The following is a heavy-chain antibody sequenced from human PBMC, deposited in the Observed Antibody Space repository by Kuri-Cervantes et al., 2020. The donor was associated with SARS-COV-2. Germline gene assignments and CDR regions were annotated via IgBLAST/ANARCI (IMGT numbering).Heavy chain of an antibody. CDR2: ISNDGSNK. J-gene: IGHJ5*02. Sequence: GESLKISCAASGFTFSSYAMHWVRQAPGKGLEWVAVISNDGSNKYYADSVKGRFTISRDNSKNTLYLQMNSLRAEDTAVYYCARDGQGYTEMATPVGWFDPWGQGTLVTVSS. CDR1: GFTFSSYA. D-gene: IGHD5-24*01. CDR3: ARDGQGYTEMATPVGWFDP. V-gene: IGHV3-30*04.